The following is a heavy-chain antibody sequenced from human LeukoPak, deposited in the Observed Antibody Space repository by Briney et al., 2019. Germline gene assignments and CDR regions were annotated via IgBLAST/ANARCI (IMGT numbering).Heavy chain of an antibody. CDR2: IIPIFGTT. CDR1: AGTFSSYA. CDR3: ARGGKGRFLTHHYYMDV. Sequence: SVKVSCKASAGTFSSYAISWVRQAPGQGLEWMGGIIPIFGTTNYAQKFQGRVTITTDESTRTDYMELSSLRSEGTAVYYCARGGKGRFLTHHYYMDVWGKGTTVTVSS. D-gene: IGHD3-3*01. V-gene: IGHV1-69*05. J-gene: IGHJ6*03.